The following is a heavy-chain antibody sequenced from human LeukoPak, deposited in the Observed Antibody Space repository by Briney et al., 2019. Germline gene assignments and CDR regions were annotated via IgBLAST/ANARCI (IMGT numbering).Heavy chain of an antibody. CDR2: FDPEDGET. J-gene: IGHJ4*02. D-gene: IGHD3-22*01. CDR3: ARDPTYYYDSSGYYKDY. V-gene: IGHV1-24*01. Sequence: ASVKVSCKVSGYTLTELSMHWVRQAPGKGLEWMGGFDPEDGETIYAQKFQGRVTMTEDTSTDTAYMELSSLRSEDTAVYYCARDPTYYYDSSGYYKDYWGQGTLVTVSS. CDR1: GYTLTELS.